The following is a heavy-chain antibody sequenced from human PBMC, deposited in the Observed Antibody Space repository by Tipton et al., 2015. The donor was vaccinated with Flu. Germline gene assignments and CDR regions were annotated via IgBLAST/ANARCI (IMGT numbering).Heavy chain of an antibody. D-gene: IGHD6-13*01. CDR1: GGSISSSSYY. Sequence: TLSLTCTVSGGSISSSSYYWGWIRQPPGKGLEWIGSIYYSGSTYYNPSLKSRVTISVDTSKNQSSLKLSSVTAADTAVYYCARPRGIAAAGTGVGWFDPWGQGTLVTVSS. V-gene: IGHV4-39*07. CDR2: IYYSGST. J-gene: IGHJ5*02. CDR3: ARPRGIAAAGTGVGWFDP.